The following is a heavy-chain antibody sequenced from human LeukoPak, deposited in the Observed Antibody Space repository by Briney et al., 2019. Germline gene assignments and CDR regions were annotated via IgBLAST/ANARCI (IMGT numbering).Heavy chain of an antibody. CDR3: ARPGAVAGAYYFDY. J-gene: IGHJ4*02. Sequence: GGSLRLSCAASGFTFSSYWMHWVRQAPGKGLVWVSRINSDGSSTSYADSVKGRFTISRDNAKNTLYLQMNSLRAEDTAVYYCARPGAVAGAYYFDYWGLGTLVTVSS. CDR1: GFTFSSYW. V-gene: IGHV3-74*01. CDR2: INSDGSST. D-gene: IGHD6-19*01.